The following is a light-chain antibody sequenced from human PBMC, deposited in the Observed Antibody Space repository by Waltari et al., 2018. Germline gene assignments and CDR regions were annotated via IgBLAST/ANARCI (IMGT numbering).Light chain of an antibody. J-gene: IGLJ2*01. CDR2: THN. V-gene: IGLV1-44*01. CDR3: ASWDDDLNGVI. Sequence: QAVLTQPPSASGTPGQRVTISCSGSTSNIGSNPVNWYQQLPGTTPNRLMYTHNQRPSGGPGRFSASKSGTLASLDISGLQSDEEADYYCASWDDDLNGVIFGGGTKLTVL. CDR1: TSNIGSNP.